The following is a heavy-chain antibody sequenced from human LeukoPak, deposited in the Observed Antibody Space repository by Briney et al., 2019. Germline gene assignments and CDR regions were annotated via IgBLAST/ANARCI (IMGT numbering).Heavy chain of an antibody. D-gene: IGHD4-17*01. CDR3: AAGREGAVTRILEY. CDR2: ISYDGSRK. Sequence: GGSLRLSCAASGFTFSSYGMHWVRQAPGKGLEWVALISYDGSRKYFADSVKGRFTISRDNSKNTLYLQMDSLRAEDTAVYYCAAGREGAVTRILEYWGQGTLVTVSS. V-gene: IGHV3-30*03. J-gene: IGHJ4*02. CDR1: GFTFSSYG.